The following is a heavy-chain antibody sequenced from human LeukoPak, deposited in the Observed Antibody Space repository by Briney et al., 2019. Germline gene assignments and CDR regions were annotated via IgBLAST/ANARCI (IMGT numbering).Heavy chain of an antibody. CDR1: GFTFSSYA. CDR3: AKPLTMIVVGGDLDY. Sequence: SGRSLRLSCAASGFTFSSYAMSWVRQAPGKGLEWVSAISGSGGSTYYADSVKGRFTISRDNSKNTLYLQMNSLRAEDTAVYYCAKPLTMIVVGGDLDYWGQGTLVTVSS. D-gene: IGHD3-22*01. V-gene: IGHV3-23*01. CDR2: ISGSGGST. J-gene: IGHJ4*02.